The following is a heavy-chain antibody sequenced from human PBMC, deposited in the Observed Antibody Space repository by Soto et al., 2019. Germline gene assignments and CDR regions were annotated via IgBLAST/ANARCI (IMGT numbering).Heavy chain of an antibody. CDR3: ATCIGGDCYSDY. J-gene: IGHJ4*02. CDR2: ISGGIT. CDR1: GFTFNNYA. Sequence: PGGSLRLSCGASGFTFNNYAMSWVRQAPGKGLEWVSAISGGITYYADSVKGRFTISRDNSKNTLFLQMTSLRVEDAAVYYCATCIGGDCYSDYWGQGALVTVSS. V-gene: IGHV3-23*01. D-gene: IGHD2-21*02.